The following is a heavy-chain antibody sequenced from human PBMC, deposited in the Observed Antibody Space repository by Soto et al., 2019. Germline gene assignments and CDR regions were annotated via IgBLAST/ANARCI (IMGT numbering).Heavy chain of an antibody. CDR1: GFRLSDYG. D-gene: IGHD6-6*01. J-gene: IGHJ4*02. CDR2: IWYDGSNK. CDR3: ASERGSSYFDY. V-gene: IGHV3-33*01. Sequence: QVQLVQSGGGVVQPGRSLRLSCAASGFRLSDYGMHWVRQAPGKGLEWVAVIWYDGSNKYYADSVKGRFTISRDNSQNMLYLQMNSLRAEDTAVYFCASERGSSYFDYWGQGTLVTVCS.